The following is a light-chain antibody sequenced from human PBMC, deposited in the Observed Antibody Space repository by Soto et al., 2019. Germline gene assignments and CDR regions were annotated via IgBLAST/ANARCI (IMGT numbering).Light chain of an antibody. V-gene: IGLV2-14*01. CDR3: SSYTSSIS. Sequence: QSALTQPASLSGSPGQSITISCTGTSSDVGGYNYVSWYQQHPGKAPKLMIYDVNTRPSGVSNRFSGSKSGNTASLTISGLQAEDEADYYCSSYTSSISFGGGTKLTVL. CDR2: DVN. CDR1: SSDVGGYNY. J-gene: IGLJ2*01.